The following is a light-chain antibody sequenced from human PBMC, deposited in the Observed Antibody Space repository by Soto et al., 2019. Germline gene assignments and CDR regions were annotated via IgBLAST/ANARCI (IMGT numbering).Light chain of an antibody. J-gene: IGKJ2*02. CDR1: QSIRSS. Sequence: DIQMTQSPSSLSASVGDSVTITCRASQSIRSSLHWYQQKPGKAPRLLIYAASTLQSGVPSGFSGRGSGTDFALTISSLQPENFATYYCQQTFTSPRTVGQGTKLEIK. CDR2: AAS. V-gene: IGKV1-39*01. CDR3: QQTFTSPRT.